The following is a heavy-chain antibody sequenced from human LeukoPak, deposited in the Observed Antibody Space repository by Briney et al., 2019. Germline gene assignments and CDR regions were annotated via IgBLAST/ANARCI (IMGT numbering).Heavy chain of an antibody. D-gene: IGHD4-11*01. CDR1: GFTFSGSA. CDR2: IRSKANSYAT. J-gene: IGHJ5*02. CDR3: TRLSMTTVTTNWFDP. Sequence: GGSLRLSCAASGFTFSGSAMHWVRQASGKGLEWVGRIRSKANSYATAYAASVKGRFTISRDDSKNTAYLQMNSLKTEDTAVYYCTRLSMTTVTTNWFDPWGQGTLVTVSS. V-gene: IGHV3-73*01.